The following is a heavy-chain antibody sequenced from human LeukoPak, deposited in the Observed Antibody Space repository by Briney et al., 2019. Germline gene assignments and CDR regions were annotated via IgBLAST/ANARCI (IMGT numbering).Heavy chain of an antibody. CDR3: ARVLTTRRAFDS. CDR2: INSDGSST. CDR1: GFTFSSYW. V-gene: IGHV3-74*01. J-gene: IGHJ3*02. D-gene: IGHD3-3*01. Sequence: PGASLRLSCAASGFTFSSYWMHWVRQAPGKGLVWVSRINSDGSSTSYADSVKGRFTISRDNAKNTLYLQMNGLRAEDRAVYYCARVLTTRRAFDSWGQGTMVTVSS.